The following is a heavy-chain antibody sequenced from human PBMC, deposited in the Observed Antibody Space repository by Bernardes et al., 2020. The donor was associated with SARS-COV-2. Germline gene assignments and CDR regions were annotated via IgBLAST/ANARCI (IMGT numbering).Heavy chain of an antibody. CDR2: IYYSGST. CDR1: GGSIRSYY. CDR3: AKRDGYTGFFDY. V-gene: IGHV4-59*08. D-gene: IGHD5-12*01. Sequence: SETLSLTCAVSGGSIRSYYWSWIRQPPGKGLEWIGYIYYSGSTNYNPSLKSRVTISVDTSKNQFSLNLSSVTAADTAVYYCAKRDGYTGFFDYWGQGTLFTVSS. J-gene: IGHJ4*02.